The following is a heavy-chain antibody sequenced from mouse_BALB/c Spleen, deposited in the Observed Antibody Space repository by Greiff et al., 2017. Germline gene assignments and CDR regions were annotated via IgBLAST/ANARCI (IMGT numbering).Heavy chain of an antibody. D-gene: IGHD1-1*01. CDR3: ARGDYVSREVYFDV. CDR2: ISDGGSYT. V-gene: IGHV5-4*02. J-gene: IGHJ1*01. CDR1: GFTFSDYY. Sequence: EVKVVESGGGLVKPGGSLKLSCAASGFTFSDYYMYWVRQTPEKRLEWVATISDGGSYTYYPDSVKGRFTISRDNVKNNLYLQMSRLKAEDTAMYYCARGDYVSREVYFDVWGAGTTVTVSS.